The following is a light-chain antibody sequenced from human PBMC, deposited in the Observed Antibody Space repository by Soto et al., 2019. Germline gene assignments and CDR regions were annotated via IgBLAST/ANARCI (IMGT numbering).Light chain of an antibody. V-gene: IGKV3-11*01. J-gene: IGKJ1*01. CDR3: QQRSSWPT. Sequence: EIVLTQSPATLSLSPGERATLSCRASQSVSSYLAWYQQKPGQAPRLLIYDASNRATGIPARFSGSGSGTDFTLTSSSLAPEDFAVYYCQQRSSWPTFGQGTKVEIK. CDR1: QSVSSY. CDR2: DAS.